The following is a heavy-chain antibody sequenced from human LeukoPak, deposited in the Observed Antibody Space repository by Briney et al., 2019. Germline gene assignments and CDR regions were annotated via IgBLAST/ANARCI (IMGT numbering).Heavy chain of an antibody. CDR1: GGSISSGDYY. D-gene: IGHD3-10*01. CDR3: ARAGSSMVRGVAPGY. Sequence: SETLSLTCTVSGGSISSGDYYWSWIRQPPGKGLEWIGYIYYSGSTYYNPSLKSRVTISVDTSKNQFSLKLSSVTAADTAVYYCARAGSSMVRGVAPGYWGQGTLVTVSS. CDR2: IYYSGST. V-gene: IGHV4-30-4*01. J-gene: IGHJ4*02.